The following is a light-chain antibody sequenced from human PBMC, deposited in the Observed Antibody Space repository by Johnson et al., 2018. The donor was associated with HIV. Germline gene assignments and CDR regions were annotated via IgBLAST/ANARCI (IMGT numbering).Light chain of an antibody. CDR2: ENN. CDR3: GTWDSSLSAGHNYV. Sequence: QSVLTQPPSVSAAPGQKVTISCSGSTSNIGNNYVSWYQQLPGTAPKLVMHENNQRPSGIPDRFSGSKSGTSATLGITGLQPGDAADYYCGTWDSSLSAGHNYVFGTGTKFTVL. CDR1: TSNIGNNY. J-gene: IGLJ1*01. V-gene: IGLV1-51*02.